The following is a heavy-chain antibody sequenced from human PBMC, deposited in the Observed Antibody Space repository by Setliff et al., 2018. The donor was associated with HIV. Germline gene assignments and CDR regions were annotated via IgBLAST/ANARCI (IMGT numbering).Heavy chain of an antibody. Sequence: SVKVSCKASGYTFTSYGINWVRQAPGQGLVWMGKIIPILGTANYAQKFQGRLTITADKSTSTAYMELKSLRSDDTAVYYCARVKELERLDAFDIWGQGTMVIVSS. J-gene: IGHJ3*02. CDR1: GYTFTSYG. D-gene: IGHD1-1*01. CDR2: IIPILGTA. V-gene: IGHV1-69*04. CDR3: ARVKELERLDAFDI.